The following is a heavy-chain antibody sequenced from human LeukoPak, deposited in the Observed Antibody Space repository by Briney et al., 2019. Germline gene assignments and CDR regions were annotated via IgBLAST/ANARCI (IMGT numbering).Heavy chain of an antibody. V-gene: IGHV3-33*01. CDR1: GFTFSSYG. D-gene: IGHD5-12*01. Sequence: GRPLRLSCAASGFTFSSYGMHWVRQAPGKGLEWVAVIWYDGSNKYYADSVKGRFTISRDNSKNTLYLQMNSLRAEDTAVYYCARGPVATIYDYWGQGTLVTVSS. J-gene: IGHJ4*02. CDR2: IWYDGSNK. CDR3: ARGPVATIYDY.